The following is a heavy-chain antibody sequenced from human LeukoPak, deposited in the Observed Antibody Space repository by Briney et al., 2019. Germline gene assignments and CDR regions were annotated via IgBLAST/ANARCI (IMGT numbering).Heavy chain of an antibody. V-gene: IGHV4-38-2*01. Sequence: PSETLSLTCDVSGYSISNPYYWGWIRQPPGKGLEWIGNIYRSGSTYYNPSLKSRVTISVDTSKNQFPLNLNSVTAADTAVYYCARQRGSYYFDYWGQGTLVSVSS. J-gene: IGHJ4*02. CDR1: GYSISNPYY. CDR2: IYRSGST. D-gene: IGHD1-26*01. CDR3: ARQRGSYYFDY.